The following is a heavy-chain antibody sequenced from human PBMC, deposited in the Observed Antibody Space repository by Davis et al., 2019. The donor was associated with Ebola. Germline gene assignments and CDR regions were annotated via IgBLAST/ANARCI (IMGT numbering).Heavy chain of an antibody. CDR3: ARDLIVVVVAGLNYYYYGMDV. CDR1: GCTFSSYA. Sequence: SVNVSCKASGCTFSSYAISWVRHAPGQGLEWMGGIIPIFGKANYAQKFQGRVTITADESTSTAYIELSSLRSEDTAVYYCARDLIVVVVAGLNYYYYGMDVWGKGTTVTVSS. J-gene: IGHJ6*04. D-gene: IGHD2-15*01. CDR2: IIPIFGKA. V-gene: IGHV1-69*13.